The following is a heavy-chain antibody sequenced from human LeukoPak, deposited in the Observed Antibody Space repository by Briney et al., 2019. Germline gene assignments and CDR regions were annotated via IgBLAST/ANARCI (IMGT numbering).Heavy chain of an antibody. CDR2: INHSGST. CDR1: GGSFSGYY. V-gene: IGHV4-34*01. CDR3: ARRMAAVVPGFDY. D-gene: IGHD6-19*01. Sequence: SETLSLTCAVYGGSFSGYYWSWIRQPPGKGLEWIGEINHSGSTNYNPSLKSRVTISVDTSKNQFSLKLSSATAADTAVYYCARRMAAVVPGFDYWGQGTLVTVSS. J-gene: IGHJ4*02.